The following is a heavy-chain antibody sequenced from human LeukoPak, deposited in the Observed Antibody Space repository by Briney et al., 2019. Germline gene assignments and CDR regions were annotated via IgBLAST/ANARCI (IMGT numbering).Heavy chain of an antibody. Sequence: ASVKVSCKASGYTFSSYGISWVRQAPGQGLEWMGWISAYNGNTNYAQKVQGRVTMTTDTSTSTAYMELRSLRSDDTAVYYCARDYRSSWSDDFDYWGQGTLVTVSS. V-gene: IGHV1-18*01. J-gene: IGHJ4*02. CDR3: ARDYRSSWSDDFDY. CDR1: GYTFSSYG. D-gene: IGHD6-13*01. CDR2: ISAYNGNT.